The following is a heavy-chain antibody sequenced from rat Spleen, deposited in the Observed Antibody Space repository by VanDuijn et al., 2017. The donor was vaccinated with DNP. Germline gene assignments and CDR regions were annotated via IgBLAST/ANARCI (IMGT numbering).Heavy chain of an antibody. Sequence: EVQLVESGGGLAQPGRSLKLSCAASGFTFSDYYMAWVRQAPKKGLEWVAYISSDGYAPYYGDSVKGRFTISRDNAKSTLYLQMDSLRSEDTATYYCIRWNSGHFDYWGQGVMVTVSS. CDR2: ISSDGYAP. CDR1: GFTFSDYY. J-gene: IGHJ2*01. D-gene: IGHD4-3*01. CDR3: IRWNSGHFDY. V-gene: IGHV5-22*01.